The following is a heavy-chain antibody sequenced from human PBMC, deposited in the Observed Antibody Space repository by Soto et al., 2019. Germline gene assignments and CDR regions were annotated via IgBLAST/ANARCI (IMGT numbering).Heavy chain of an antibody. V-gene: IGHV4-59*01. Sequence: SETLSLTCTISGGSISVYYWSWIRQSPRQGLEWIGYVYDNGRPYYSPSLKSRVTISADTSKNQISLKLTSATAADTAVYYCARGVGSSPPRYWGRGTLVTVSS. J-gene: IGHJ4*02. CDR3: ARGVGSSPPRY. CDR2: VYDNGRP. CDR1: GGSISVYY. D-gene: IGHD3-9*01.